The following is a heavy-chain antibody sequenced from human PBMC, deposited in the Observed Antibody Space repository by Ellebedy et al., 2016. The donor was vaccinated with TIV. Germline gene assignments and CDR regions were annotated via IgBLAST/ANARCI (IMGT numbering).Heavy chain of an antibody. V-gene: IGHV3-21*01. J-gene: IGHJ4*02. CDR2: IVNSGSST. D-gene: IGHD3-3*01. CDR1: GFTFSVRG. CDR3: ARDGSEWSRDV. Sequence: GGPLRLSXVASGFTFSVRGMTWVRQAPGKGLEWVATIVNSGSSTYYADSVKGRFTISRDNGKNSVFLQMTSLRVEDTAVYYCARDGSEWSRDVWGQGTLVSVSS.